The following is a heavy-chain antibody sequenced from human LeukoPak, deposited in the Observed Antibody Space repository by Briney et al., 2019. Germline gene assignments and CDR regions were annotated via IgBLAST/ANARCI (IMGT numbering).Heavy chain of an antibody. D-gene: IGHD3-16*02. Sequence: GRSLRLSCAASGFTFSSYGMHWVRQAPGKGLEWVTVIWTDGSKKYYVDSVKGRCSISRDNSNNILYLQMDSLRVEDTAVYYCARGVIIRGRLDPWGQGTLVTVSS. CDR3: ARGVIIRGRLDP. CDR1: GFTFSSYG. V-gene: IGHV3-33*01. CDR2: IWTDGSKK. J-gene: IGHJ5*02.